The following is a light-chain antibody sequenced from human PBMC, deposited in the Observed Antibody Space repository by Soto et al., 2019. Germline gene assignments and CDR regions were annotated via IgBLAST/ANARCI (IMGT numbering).Light chain of an antibody. CDR3: QQYDYWPTYT. CDR2: DAS. J-gene: IGKJ2*01. Sequence: EIVMTQSPATLAVSPGEGATLSCRASQSVRNHVAWYQQRVGQAPRLLMYDASTRAAGIPARFTGSGSGTQFSLFIDSLQSEDFAVYFCQQYDYWPTYTFGQGTKLEIK. V-gene: IGKV3-15*01. CDR1: QSVRNH.